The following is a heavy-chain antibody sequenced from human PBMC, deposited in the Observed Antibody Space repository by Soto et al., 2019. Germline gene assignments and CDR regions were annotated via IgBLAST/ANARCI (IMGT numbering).Heavy chain of an antibody. CDR2: TSGDGRIM. V-gene: IGHV3-64*02. Sequence: PGGSLRLSCAASGFTFSSYPRHWVRQAPGKGLEHVSSTSGDGRIMYYLDSVKGRFTISRDNSKNTLYLQMGSLRNEDMAVYYCARGRAAYYFDYWGQGALVTVSS. D-gene: IGHD6-25*01. J-gene: IGHJ4*02. CDR3: ARGRAAYYFDY. CDR1: GFTFSSYP.